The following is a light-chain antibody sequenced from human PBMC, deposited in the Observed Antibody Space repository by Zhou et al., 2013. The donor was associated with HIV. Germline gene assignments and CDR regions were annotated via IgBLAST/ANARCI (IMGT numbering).Light chain of an antibody. J-gene: IGKJ4*01. V-gene: IGKV3-15*01. CDR3: QQYHNWPSVLT. Sequence: EVVMTQSPATLSVSPGERATLSCRASQSVYTNLAWYQQKPGQAPRLLIYGASTRATGIPARFSGSGSGTEFTLTISSVQSEDFAVYYCQQYHNWPSVLTFGGGTEVEIK. CDR1: QSVYTN. CDR2: GAS.